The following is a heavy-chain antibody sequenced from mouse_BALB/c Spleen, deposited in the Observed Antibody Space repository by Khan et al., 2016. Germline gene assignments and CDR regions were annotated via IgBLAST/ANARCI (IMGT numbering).Heavy chain of an antibody. CDR2: INTETGEP. D-gene: IGHD1-1*01. J-gene: IGHJ3*01. CDR3: APITTVPFAY. V-gene: IGHV9-2-1*01. CDR1: GYTFTDYS. Sequence: QIQLVQSGPELKKPGETVKISCKASGYTFTDYSMHWVKQAPGKGLKWMGWINTETGEPTYADVFKGRFAFSLEPSASTAYLQINNHKNEDTATYFCAPITTVPFAYWGQGTLVTVSA.